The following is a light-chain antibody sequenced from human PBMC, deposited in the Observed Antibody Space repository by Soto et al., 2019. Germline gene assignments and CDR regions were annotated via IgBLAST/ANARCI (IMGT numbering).Light chain of an antibody. V-gene: IGLV2-11*01. J-gene: IGLJ3*02. CDR3: CSYAGSYTWV. Sequence: QSALTQPHSVSGSPGQSVTISCSGTSSDVGNYNYVSWYQHHPGKAPKLMIYAATTRPSGVPDRFSGSKSGNTASLTISGLQAEDEADFYCCSYAGSYTWVFGGGTKLTVL. CDR1: SSDVGNYNY. CDR2: AAT.